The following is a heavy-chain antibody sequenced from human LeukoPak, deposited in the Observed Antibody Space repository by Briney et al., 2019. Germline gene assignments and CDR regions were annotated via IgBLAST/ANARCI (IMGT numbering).Heavy chain of an antibody. V-gene: IGHV3-23*01. Sequence: GGSLRLSCAASGFTFSDYYMSWIRQAPGKGLEWVSAISGSGGSVYYADSVKGRITISRDNSKNTLYLQMNSLRAEDTAVYYCAKGGGGSSSWFDYWGQGTLVTVSS. J-gene: IGHJ4*02. D-gene: IGHD6-13*01. CDR1: GFTFSDYY. CDR3: AKGGGGSSSWFDY. CDR2: ISGSGGSV.